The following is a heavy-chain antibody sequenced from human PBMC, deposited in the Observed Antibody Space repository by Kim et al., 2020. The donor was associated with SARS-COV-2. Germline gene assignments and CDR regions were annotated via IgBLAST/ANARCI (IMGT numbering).Heavy chain of an antibody. CDR3: ARDGSGGAPDYYYYYMDV. Sequence: ASVKVSCKASGYTFTSYAMNWVRQAPGQGLEWMGWINTNTGNPTYAQGLTGRFVFSLDTTVSTAYLQISSLKAEDTAVYYFARDGSGGAPDYYYYYMDVWGKGTTVTVSS. CDR1: GYTFTSYA. D-gene: IGHD3-10*01. CDR2: INTNTGNP. V-gene: IGHV7-4-1*02. J-gene: IGHJ6*03.